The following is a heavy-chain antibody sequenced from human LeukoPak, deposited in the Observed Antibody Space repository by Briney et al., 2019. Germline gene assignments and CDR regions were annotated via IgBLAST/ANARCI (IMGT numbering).Heavy chain of an antibody. Sequence: GGSLRLSCAASGFTFSSYAMSWVRQAPGKGLEWVSTNSGTGGGTYYADSVKGRFTISRDNSKNTLYLQIDSLRAENTAVYYCAKDLGYCSSTTCSFDYWGQGTLVPVSS. J-gene: IGHJ4*02. CDR1: GFTFSSYA. V-gene: IGHV3-23*01. CDR3: AKDLGYCSSTTCSFDY. CDR2: NSGTGGGT. D-gene: IGHD2-2*01.